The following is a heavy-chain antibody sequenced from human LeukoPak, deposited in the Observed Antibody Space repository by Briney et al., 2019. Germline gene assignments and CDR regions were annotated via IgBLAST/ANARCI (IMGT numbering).Heavy chain of an antibody. D-gene: IGHD6-6*01. Sequence: GGSLRLSCAASGFTFSSYEMNWVRQAPGKGLEWVSYISSSGSIIYYADSVKGRFTISRDNAKNSLYLQMNSLRAEDTAVYYCARDQKRPHYYYGMDVWGQGTTVTVSS. CDR3: ARDQKRPHYYYGMDV. CDR2: ISSSGSII. V-gene: IGHV3-48*03. J-gene: IGHJ6*02. CDR1: GFTFSSYE.